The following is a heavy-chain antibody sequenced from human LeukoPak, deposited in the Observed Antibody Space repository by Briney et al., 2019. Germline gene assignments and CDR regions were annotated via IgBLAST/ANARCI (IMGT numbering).Heavy chain of an antibody. D-gene: IGHD3-22*01. Sequence: GASVKVSCKASGYTFTSYDINWVRQATGQGLEWMGWMNPNSGNTDYAQKLQGRVTMTTDTSTSTAYMELRSLRSDDTAVYYCAREGTGYYDSSGYLNFDYWGQGTLVTVSS. CDR3: AREGTGYYDSSGYLNFDY. CDR2: MNPNSGNT. V-gene: IGHV1-8*02. J-gene: IGHJ4*02. CDR1: GYTFTSYD.